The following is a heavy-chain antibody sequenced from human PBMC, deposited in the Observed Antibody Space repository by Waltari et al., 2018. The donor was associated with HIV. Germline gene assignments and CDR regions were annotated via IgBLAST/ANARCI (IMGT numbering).Heavy chain of an antibody. V-gene: IGHV3-23*01. CDR2: SSVRGSTT. CDR3: AKDGGSYSGWYDP. D-gene: IGHD1-26*01. CDR1: GFIFSNYD. Sequence: EVQLLESGGGLAQPGGSRRISCAASGFIFSNYDMHWIRHSPGKGLEWISLSSVRGSTTYYTDSVQGRFIISRDNSRNILFLQMNNLRVEDTAVYYCAKDGGSYSGWYDPWGQGTLVTVSS. J-gene: IGHJ5*02.